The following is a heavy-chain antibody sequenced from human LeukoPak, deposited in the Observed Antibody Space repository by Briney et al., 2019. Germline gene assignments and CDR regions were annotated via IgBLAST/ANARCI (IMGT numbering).Heavy chain of an antibody. D-gene: IGHD3-22*01. V-gene: IGHV4-59*08. CDR3: ARGPSGYSTLGH. CDR2: VSYDGST. Sequence: SETLSLTCTVSGGSISVYYWSWIRQPPRERPEWIGYVSYDGSTNYSPSLKRRVTISVDTPENQFSLNLTSVTAADTAVYYCARGPSGYSTLGHWGQGILVTVSS. J-gene: IGHJ4*02. CDR1: GGSISVYY.